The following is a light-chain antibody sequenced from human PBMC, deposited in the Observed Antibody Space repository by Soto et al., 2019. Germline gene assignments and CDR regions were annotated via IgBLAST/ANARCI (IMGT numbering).Light chain of an antibody. Sequence: QSALTQPASVSGSPGQSITISCTGTSSDVGNYKYVSWYQQHPGKAPKLMIYEVSNRPSGVSNRFSGSKSGNTASLTISGLQAEDETDYYRCSYTSSGTYVCGTGTKLTVL. CDR1: SSDVGNYKY. CDR3: CSYTSSGTYV. V-gene: IGLV2-14*01. CDR2: EVS. J-gene: IGLJ1*01.